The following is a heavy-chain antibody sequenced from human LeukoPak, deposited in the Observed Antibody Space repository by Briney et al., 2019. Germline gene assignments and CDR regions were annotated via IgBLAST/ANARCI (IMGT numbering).Heavy chain of an antibody. J-gene: IGHJ6*03. Sequence: SETLSLTCTLSGGSISSGSYYWSWIRQPAGKGLEWIGRIYTSGSTNYNPSLKSRVTISVDTSKNQFSLKLSSVTAADTAVYYCARDREVVSRDYYYYMDVWGKGTTVTVSS. CDR3: ARDREVVSRDYYYYMDV. V-gene: IGHV4-61*02. CDR2: IYTSGST. D-gene: IGHD3-22*01. CDR1: GGSISSGSYY.